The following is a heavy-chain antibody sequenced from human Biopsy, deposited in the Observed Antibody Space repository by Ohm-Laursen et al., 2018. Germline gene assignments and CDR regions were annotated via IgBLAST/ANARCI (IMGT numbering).Heavy chain of an antibody. CDR3: AKIHCSGGSCYPNAFDM. V-gene: IGHV3-9*01. Sequence: SLRLSCAASGFIFDDYAMHWVRQAPGKGLEWVSGISWNSVGIGYADSVKGRFTISRDNAKNFLYLEMNNLRPEDPALYYCAKIHCSGGSCYPNAFDMWGHGTRVTVS. J-gene: IGHJ3*02. CDR1: GFIFDDYA. D-gene: IGHD2-15*01. CDR2: ISWNSVGI.